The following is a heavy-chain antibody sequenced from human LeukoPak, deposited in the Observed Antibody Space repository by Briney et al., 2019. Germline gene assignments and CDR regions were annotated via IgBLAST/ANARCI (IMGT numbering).Heavy chain of an antibody. D-gene: IGHD6-19*01. CDR1: GFTFSSYS. CDR3: AKGYSSGWYPTNFDY. J-gene: IGHJ4*02. Sequence: PGGSLRLSCAASGFTFSSYSMNWVRQAPGKGLEWVSSISSSSSYIYYADSVKGRFTISRDNAKNSLYLQMNSLRAEDTAVYYCAKGYSSGWYPTNFDYWGQGTLVTVSS. CDR2: ISSSSSYI. V-gene: IGHV3-21*01.